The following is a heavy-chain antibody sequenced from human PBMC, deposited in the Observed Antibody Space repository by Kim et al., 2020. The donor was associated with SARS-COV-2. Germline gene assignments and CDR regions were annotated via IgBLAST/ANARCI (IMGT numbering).Heavy chain of an antibody. V-gene: IGHV3-21*01. D-gene: IGHD3-10*01. J-gene: IGHJ4*02. CDR3: ARVDSFGELLTPTPAIDY. CDR2: ISSSSSYI. Sequence: GGSLRLSCAASGFTFSSYSMNWVRQAPGKGLEWVSSISSSSSYIYYADSVKGRFTISRDNAKNSLYLQMNSLRAEDTAVYYCARVDSFGELLTPTPAIDYWGQGTLVTVSS. CDR1: GFTFSSYS.